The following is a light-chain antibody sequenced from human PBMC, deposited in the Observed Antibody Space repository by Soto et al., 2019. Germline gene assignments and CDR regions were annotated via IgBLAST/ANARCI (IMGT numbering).Light chain of an antibody. CDR1: SSDVGGYDY. CDR2: EVS. J-gene: IGLJ2*01. V-gene: IGLV2-14*01. Sequence: QSALTQPASVSGSPGQSITISCTGISSDVGGYDYVSWYQHHPGKAPKLLIYEVSNRPSGVSNRFSGSKSGNTASLAISGLQTEDEADYYCQSYDSSFVLFGGGTKLTVL. CDR3: QSYDSSFVL.